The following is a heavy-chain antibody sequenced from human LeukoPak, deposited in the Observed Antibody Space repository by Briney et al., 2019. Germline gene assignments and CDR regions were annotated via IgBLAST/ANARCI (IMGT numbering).Heavy chain of an antibody. CDR3: ATFSDY. CDR1: GFTLSSYQ. V-gene: IGHV3-48*03. J-gene: IGHJ4*02. CDR2: ISSSGDTI. Sequence: PGGSLRLSCAASGFTLSSYQMNWVRQAPGKGLEWVSYISSSGDTIYYADSVKGRFTISRDNAKNSLHLQMNSLSAEDTAVYYWATFSDYWGQGTLVTVSS.